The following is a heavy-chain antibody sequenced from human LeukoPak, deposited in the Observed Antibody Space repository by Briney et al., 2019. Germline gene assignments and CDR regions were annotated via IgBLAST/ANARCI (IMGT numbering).Heavy chain of an antibody. V-gene: IGHV1-46*01. CDR1: GYTFTSYY. CDR2: INPSGGST. D-gene: IGHD5-12*01. J-gene: IGHJ5*02. CDR3: ARDNSMGDSAWWFDP. Sequence: ASVKVSCKASGYTFTSYYMHWLRQAPGEGLEWMGIINPSGGSTSYAQKFQGRVTMTRDLATSTDYMEVSSLRSEDTAVYYCARDNSMGDSAWWFDPWGQGTLVTVSS.